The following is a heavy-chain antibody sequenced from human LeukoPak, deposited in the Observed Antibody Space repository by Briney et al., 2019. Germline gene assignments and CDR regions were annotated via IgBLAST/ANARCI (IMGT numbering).Heavy chain of an antibody. V-gene: IGHV1-18*01. CDR2: INTYNGDT. CDR3: ARNPREDYGGLSLFDY. D-gene: IGHD4-23*01. CDR1: GYTFTSYG. J-gene: IGHJ4*02. Sequence: PGASVKVSCKASGYTFTSYGISWVRQAPGQGLEWMGWINTYNGDTKYAQKFQGRVTMTTDTSTSTAYMELRSLRSDDTAVYYCARNPREDYGGLSLFDYWGQGTLVTVSS.